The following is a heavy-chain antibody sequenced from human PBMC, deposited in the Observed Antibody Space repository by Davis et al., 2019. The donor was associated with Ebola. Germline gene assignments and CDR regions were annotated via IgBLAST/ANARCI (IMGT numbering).Heavy chain of an antibody. CDR3: AKDLYNSGWWGGAFDI. V-gene: IGHV3-30-3*01. D-gene: IGHD6-19*01. Sequence: GGSLRLSCAASGFTFSSYAMHWVRQAPGKGLEWVAVISYDGSNKYYADSVKGRFTISRDNSKNTLYLQMNSLRAEDTAVYYCAKDLYNSGWWGGAFDIWGQGTMVTVSS. J-gene: IGHJ3*02. CDR1: GFTFSSYA. CDR2: ISYDGSNK.